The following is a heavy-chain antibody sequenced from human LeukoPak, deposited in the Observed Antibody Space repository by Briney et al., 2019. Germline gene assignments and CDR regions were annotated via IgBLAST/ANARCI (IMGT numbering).Heavy chain of an antibody. D-gene: IGHD3-10*01. V-gene: IGHV4-4*02. J-gene: IGHJ4*02. Sequence: PSETLSLTCAVSGGSSSSINWWSWVRQPPGKGLEWIGEIYHSGSTNYNPSLKSRVTISVEKSQHQFSLKLSSVTAADTAVYYSAGELTVRGVISFDYCGQGTLVTVSS. CDR1: GGSSSSINW. CDR3: AGELTVRGVISFDY. CDR2: IYHSGST.